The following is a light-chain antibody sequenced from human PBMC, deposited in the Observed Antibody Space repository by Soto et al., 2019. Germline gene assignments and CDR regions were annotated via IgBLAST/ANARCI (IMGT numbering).Light chain of an antibody. J-gene: IGLJ1*01. Sequence: QSVLTQHPSASGSPGQSVAISCTGTSSDVGGYNYVSWYQQHPGKAPKLMIYEVNKRPSGVPDRCSGSKSGNTASLTVSGLQAEDEADYYCSSYAGSSNVFGTGTKVTVL. CDR2: EVN. V-gene: IGLV2-8*01. CDR1: SSDVGGYNY. CDR3: SSYAGSSNV.